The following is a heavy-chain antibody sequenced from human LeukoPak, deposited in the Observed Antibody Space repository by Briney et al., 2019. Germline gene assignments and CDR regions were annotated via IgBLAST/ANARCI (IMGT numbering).Heavy chain of an antibody. Sequence: SLRLSCAASGFTFSSYWMHWVRQAPGKGLEWVSGISWNSGSIGYADSVKGRFTISRDNAKNSLYLQMNSLRAEDTALYYCAKDIGGSGWYYFDYWGQGTLVTVSS. CDR1: GFTFSSYW. CDR3: AKDIGGSGWYYFDY. D-gene: IGHD6-19*01. CDR2: ISWNSGSI. V-gene: IGHV3-9*01. J-gene: IGHJ4*02.